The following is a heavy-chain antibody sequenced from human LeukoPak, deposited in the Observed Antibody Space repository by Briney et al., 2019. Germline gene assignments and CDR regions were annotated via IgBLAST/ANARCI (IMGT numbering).Heavy chain of an antibody. J-gene: IGHJ4*02. CDR1: GLTFSSNY. Sequence: PGGSLRLSCAASGLTFSSNYMSWVRQAPGKGLEWVSGISGSGDNTYYADSVKGRFTISRDNSKNTLYVQVNSLGTEGTAAYYCAKGSYYDSSGSFYFDYWGQGTLVTVSS. CDR3: AKGSYYDSSGSFYFDY. V-gene: IGHV3-23*01. CDR2: ISGSGDNT. D-gene: IGHD3-22*01.